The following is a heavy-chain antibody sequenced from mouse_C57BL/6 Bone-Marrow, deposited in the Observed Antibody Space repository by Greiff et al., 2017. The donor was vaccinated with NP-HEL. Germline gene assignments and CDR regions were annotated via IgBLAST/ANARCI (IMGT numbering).Heavy chain of an antibody. V-gene: IGHV5-4*01. J-gene: IGHJ4*01. Sequence: EVQVVESGGGLVKPGGSLKLSCAASGFTFSSYAMSWVRQTPEKRLEWVATISDGGSYTYYPDNVKGRFTISRDNAKNNLYLQMSHLKSEDTAMYYCAREYDHYYAMDYWGQGTSVTVSS. D-gene: IGHD2-3*01. CDR1: GFTFSSYA. CDR3: AREYDHYYAMDY. CDR2: ISDGGSYT.